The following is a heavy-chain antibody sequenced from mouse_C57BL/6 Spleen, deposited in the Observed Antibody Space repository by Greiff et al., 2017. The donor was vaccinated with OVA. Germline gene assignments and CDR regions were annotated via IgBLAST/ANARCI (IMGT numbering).Heavy chain of an antibody. CDR1: GYTFTDYE. D-gene: IGHD2-12*01. Sequence: VQLQQSGAELVRPGASVTLSCKASGYTFTDYEMHWVKQTPVHGLEWIGAIDPETGGTAYNQKFKGKAILTADKSSSTAYMELRSLTSEDSAVYYCARRDYSPYYFDYWGQGTTLTVSS. V-gene: IGHV1-15*01. CDR3: ARRDYSPYYFDY. J-gene: IGHJ2*01. CDR2: IDPETGGT.